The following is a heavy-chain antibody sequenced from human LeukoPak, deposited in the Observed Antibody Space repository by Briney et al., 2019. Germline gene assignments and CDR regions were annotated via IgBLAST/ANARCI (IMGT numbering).Heavy chain of an antibody. CDR2: ISSDGSYK. J-gene: IGHJ4*02. CDR1: GFTFSNFA. D-gene: IGHD6-13*01. Sequence: GGSLRLSCAASGFTFSNFALYWVRQAPGKGLERVTVISSDGSYKYYADSVKGRFTISRDNSKNTVYLQMNSLRDEDTAVYYCARAPPDSWIDNWGQGTLVTVSS. V-gene: IGHV3-30*04. CDR3: ARAPPDSWIDN.